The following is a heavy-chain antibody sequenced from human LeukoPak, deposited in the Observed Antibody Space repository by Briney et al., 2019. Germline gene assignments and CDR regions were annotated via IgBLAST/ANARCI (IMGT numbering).Heavy chain of an antibody. CDR1: GYTFTGYY. J-gene: IGHJ4*02. Sequence: GASVKVSCKASGYTFTGYYLHWVRQAPGQGLEWVGGINSNNGDTHHAQNFQGRVTMTRDTSISTAYMELSRLGSDDTAVYYCARDGDGYNLDWGQGTLVTVSS. D-gene: IGHD5-24*01. CDR2: INSNNGDT. CDR3: ARDGDGYNLD. V-gene: IGHV1-2*02.